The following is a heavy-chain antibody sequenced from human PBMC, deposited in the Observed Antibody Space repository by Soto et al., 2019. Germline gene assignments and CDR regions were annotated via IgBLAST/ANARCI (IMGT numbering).Heavy chain of an antibody. V-gene: IGHV1-8*01. CDR1: GYTFTSYD. Sequence: ASVKVSCKASGYTFTSYDINWVRQATGQGLEWMGWMNPNSGNTGYAQKFQGRVTMTRNTSISTAYMELSSLRSQDTAVYYCAKRAIPSHSANRYCGSTSCYAVDYSGHGTLVTVSS. J-gene: IGHJ4*01. CDR3: AKRAIPSHSANRYCGSTSCYAVDY. CDR2: MNPNSGNT. D-gene: IGHD2-2*01.